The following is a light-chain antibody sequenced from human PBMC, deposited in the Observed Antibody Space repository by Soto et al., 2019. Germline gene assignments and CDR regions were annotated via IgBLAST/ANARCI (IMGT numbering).Light chain of an antibody. J-gene: IGKJ5*01. CDR2: GAS. Sequence: EVVLTQSPGTLSLSPGERATLSCRASQSIGSTYLAWYQQKAGQAPRLLIYGASSRATGIPDRFSGSGSGTDFTLTISRLEPEDFAVYYCQQYGSSSTFGQGTRLEIK. CDR3: QQYGSSST. V-gene: IGKV3-20*01. CDR1: QSIGSTY.